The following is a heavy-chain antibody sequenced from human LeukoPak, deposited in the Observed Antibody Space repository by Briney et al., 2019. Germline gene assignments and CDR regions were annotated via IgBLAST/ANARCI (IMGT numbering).Heavy chain of an antibody. V-gene: IGHV1-8*03. CDR1: GYTFTSYD. J-gene: IGHJ6*03. CDR3: ARGPRVEQLIPNYYYYMDV. D-gene: IGHD6-6*01. Sequence: PRASVKVSCKASGYTFTSYDINWVRQATGQGLEWMGWMNPNSGNTGYAQKFQGRVTITRNTSISTAYMELSSLRSEDTAVYYCARGPRVEQLIPNYYYYMDVWGKGTTVTVSS. CDR2: MNPNSGNT.